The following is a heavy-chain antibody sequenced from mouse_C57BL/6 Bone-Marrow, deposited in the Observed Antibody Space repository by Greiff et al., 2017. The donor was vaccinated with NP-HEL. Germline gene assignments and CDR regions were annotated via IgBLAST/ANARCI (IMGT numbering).Heavy chain of an antibody. CDR2: ISSGSSTI. CDR1: GFTFSDYG. CDR3: ANSTMAHWYFDV. V-gene: IGHV5-17*01. D-gene: IGHD2-1*01. J-gene: IGHJ1*03. Sequence: EVQVVESGGGLVKPGGSLKLSCAASGFTFSDYGMHWVRQAPEKGLEWVAYISSGSSTIYYADTVKGRFTISRDNAKNTLFLQMTSLRSEDTAMYYCANSTMAHWYFDVWGTGTTVTGSS.